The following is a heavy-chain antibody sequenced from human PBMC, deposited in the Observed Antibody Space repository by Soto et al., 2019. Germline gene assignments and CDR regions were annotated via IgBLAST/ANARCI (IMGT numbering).Heavy chain of an antibody. Sequence: GWSLRLSCAASGFTFSSYAMHWVRQAPGKGLEWVAVISYDGSNKYYADSVKGRFTISRDNSKNTLYLQMNSLRAEDTAVYYCARPKLYCSGGSCPAHFDYWGQGTLVTVSS. J-gene: IGHJ4*02. D-gene: IGHD2-15*01. CDR1: GFTFSSYA. CDR3: ARPKLYCSGGSCPAHFDY. CDR2: ISYDGSNK. V-gene: IGHV3-30-3*01.